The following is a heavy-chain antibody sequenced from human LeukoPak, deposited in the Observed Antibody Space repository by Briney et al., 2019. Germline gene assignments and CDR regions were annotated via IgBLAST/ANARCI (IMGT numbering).Heavy chain of an antibody. V-gene: IGHV3-30*04. D-gene: IGHD3-22*01. CDR2: ISYDGSNK. CDR3: ARGAYDSSGYYATFFDY. CDR1: GFTFSSYA. J-gene: IGHJ4*02. Sequence: PGGSLRLSCAASGFTFSSYAMHWVRQAPDKGLEWVAVISYDGSNKYYADSVKGRFTISRDNAKNSLYLQMNSLRAEDTAVYYCARGAYDSSGYYATFFDYLGQGALVSVS.